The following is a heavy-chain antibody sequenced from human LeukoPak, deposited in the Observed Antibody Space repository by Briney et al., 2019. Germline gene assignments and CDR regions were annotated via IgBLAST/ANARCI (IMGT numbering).Heavy chain of an antibody. CDR1: GGTFRTYP. J-gene: IGHJ5*02. D-gene: IGHD3-10*01. CDR3: ATSGSGRSWDWFAP. V-gene: IGHV1-69*05. Sequence: SVKVSCRASGGTFRTYPISWVRQAPGQGLEWMGGLTHIFRRTNYTQKFQERLIITTDESYSTAYMELRDLRSDDTALYYCATSGSGRSWDWFAPWGQGTLVIVSS. CDR2: LTHIFRRT.